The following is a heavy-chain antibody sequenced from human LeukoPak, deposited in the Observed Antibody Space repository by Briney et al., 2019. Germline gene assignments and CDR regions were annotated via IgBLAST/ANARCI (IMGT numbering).Heavy chain of an antibody. D-gene: IGHD2-15*01. J-gene: IGHJ3*02. V-gene: IGHV4-30-4*01. CDR2: IYDSGST. CDR3: ARDCSGGSCYGAFDI. Sequence: SETLSLTCTVSGASIRSGDYYWSWIRQPPGKGLEWIGYIYDSGSTYHNPSLKSRITISVDTSENRFSLKLSSVTATDTAVYYCARDCSGGSCYGAFDIWGQGTMVTVSS. CDR1: GASIRSGDYY.